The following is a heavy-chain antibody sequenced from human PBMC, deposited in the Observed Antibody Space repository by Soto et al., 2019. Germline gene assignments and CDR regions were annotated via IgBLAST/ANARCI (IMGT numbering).Heavy chain of an antibody. Sequence: GGSLRLSCAASGFTFSSYAMHWVRQAPGKGLEWVAFISYDGSNKYYADSVKGRFTISRDNSKNTLYLQMNSLRAEDTAVYYCARAYSWKNWFDPWGQGTLVTSPQ. V-gene: IGHV3-30-3*01. CDR2: ISYDGSNK. CDR3: ARAYSWKNWFDP. J-gene: IGHJ5*02. D-gene: IGHD1-20*01. CDR1: GFTFSSYA.